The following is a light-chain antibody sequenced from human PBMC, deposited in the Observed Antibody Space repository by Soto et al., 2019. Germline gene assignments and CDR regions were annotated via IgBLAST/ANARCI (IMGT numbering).Light chain of an antibody. Sequence: EIVLTQSPGTLSLSPGERATLSCRSSQSVSSNYLAWYQQKPDQAPRLVIYDVSGRATGIPDRFSGSGSGTDFTLSISRLGPEDFAVYYCQQDGRSPTFGQGTKVVI. CDR2: DVS. J-gene: IGKJ1*01. V-gene: IGKV3-20*01. CDR1: QSVSSNY. CDR3: QQDGRSPT.